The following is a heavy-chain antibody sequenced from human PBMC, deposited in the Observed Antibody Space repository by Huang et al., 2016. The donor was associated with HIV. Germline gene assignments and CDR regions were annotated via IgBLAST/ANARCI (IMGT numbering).Heavy chain of an antibody. CDR3: STLPPVNYGPSGGRVRDY. CDR2: MNPNGGNT. D-gene: IGHD2-15*01. CDR1: GYTFSNYA. J-gene: IGHJ4*02. Sequence: QPVPSGAEVKKPGASVKVSCNVSGYTFSNYAINWLRQAPGQGVEWMGWMNPNGGNTGYARKFQGRVTTTRSTSISTADMERGRLRFEDTAVYYCSTLPPVNYGPSGGRVRDYWCQGSLVTVSS. V-gene: IGHV1-8*01.